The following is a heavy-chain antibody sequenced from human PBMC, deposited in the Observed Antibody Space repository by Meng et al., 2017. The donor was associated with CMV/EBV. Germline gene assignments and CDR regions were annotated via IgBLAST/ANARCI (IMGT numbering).Heavy chain of an antibody. J-gene: IGHJ4*02. D-gene: IGHD2-21*01. CDR1: GDSINSANNI. CDR2: IYYSKST. Sequence: QPVPPARPGLDNPSDPHSPTSSAAGDSINSANNIWGWIRQPPGKGLEWIASIYYSKSTYYNPSLKSRVTIAVDTSKNQFSLRLSSVTAADTAVYYCARHGMWLIRNAYWGQGTLVTGSS. CDR3: ARHGMWLIRNAY. V-gene: IGHV4-39*07.